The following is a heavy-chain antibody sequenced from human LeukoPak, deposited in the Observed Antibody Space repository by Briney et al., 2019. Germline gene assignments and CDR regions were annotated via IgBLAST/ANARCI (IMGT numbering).Heavy chain of an antibody. Sequence: ASVKVSCKASGYSFVSYGITWVRQAPGQGLEWMGWFNPENGNTNYAQKVQGRVTMTADTSTSTSYMELRSLRSDDTAVYYCARDKGYSSSRVLFYFDYWGQGTLVTVSS. J-gene: IGHJ4*02. CDR2: FNPENGNT. CDR1: GYSFVSYG. V-gene: IGHV1-18*01. D-gene: IGHD6-13*01. CDR3: ARDKGYSSSRVLFYFDY.